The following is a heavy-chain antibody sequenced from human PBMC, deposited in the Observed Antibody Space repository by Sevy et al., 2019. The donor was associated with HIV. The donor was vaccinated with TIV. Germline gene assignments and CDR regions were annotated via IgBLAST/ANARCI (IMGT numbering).Heavy chain of an antibody. D-gene: IGHD3-3*01. Sequence: ASVKVSCKASGGTFSTHGISWVRQAPGQGLEWMGGIIPIFGTTNYAKNFQSRVTITADGSTNTAYMDLSSLTSEDTAVYYCGRFTIFGVELGSYAMDVWGQGTTVTVSS. CDR2: IIPIFGTT. CDR3: GRFTIFGVELGSYAMDV. CDR1: GGTFSTHG. V-gene: IGHV1-69*13. J-gene: IGHJ6*02.